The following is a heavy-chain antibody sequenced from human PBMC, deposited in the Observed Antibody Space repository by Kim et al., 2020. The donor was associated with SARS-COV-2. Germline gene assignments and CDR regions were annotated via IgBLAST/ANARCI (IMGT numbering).Heavy chain of an antibody. CDR3: APEGPSGEAY. V-gene: IGHV1-3*01. Sequence: ASVKVSCKASGYAFTNYAMHWVRQAPGQRLEWMGWINPGNGDTKYSQKFQGRVTITRDTSASTAYMELSSLRSEDTAVYYCAPEGPSGEAYWGQGTLVTVSS. J-gene: IGHJ4*02. CDR2: INPGNGDT. D-gene: IGHD6-19*01. CDR1: GYAFTNYA.